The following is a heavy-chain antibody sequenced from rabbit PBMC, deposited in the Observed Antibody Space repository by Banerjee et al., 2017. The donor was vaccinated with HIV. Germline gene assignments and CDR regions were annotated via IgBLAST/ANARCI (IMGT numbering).Heavy chain of an antibody. V-gene: IGHV1S45*01. CDR2: IETGTGGT. CDR1: GFSFSFSYW. D-gene: IGHD1-1*01. Sequence: QEQLEESGGDLVKPEGALTLTCTASGFSFSFSYWICWVRQAPGKGLEWIGCIETGTGGTAYASWAKGRFTVSKTSSTTVTLQMTSLTVADTATYFCAREYSTSGYWNLWGPGTLVTVS. CDR3: AREYSTSGYWNL. J-gene: IGHJ4*01.